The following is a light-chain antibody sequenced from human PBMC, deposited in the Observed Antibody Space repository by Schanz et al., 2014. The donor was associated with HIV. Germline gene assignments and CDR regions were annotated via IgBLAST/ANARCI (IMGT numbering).Light chain of an antibody. Sequence: QSVLTQPPSVSGAPGQGVTISCTGSNSNIGAGYDVHWYQQLPGTAPKLLIFADYQRPSEIPDRISGSKTGTSATLAINGLQTGDEADYYCGAWDSSLSGGLFGGGTKVTVL. J-gene: IGLJ2*01. CDR1: NSNIGAGYD. V-gene: IGLV1-51*01. CDR2: ADY. CDR3: GAWDSSLSGGL.